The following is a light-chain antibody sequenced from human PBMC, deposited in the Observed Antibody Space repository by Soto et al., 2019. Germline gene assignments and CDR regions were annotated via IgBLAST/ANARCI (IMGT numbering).Light chain of an antibody. CDR3: QQYRNSPYA. Sequence: EIVLTQSPGTLSLSPGERATLSCRASQSVSSNYLAWYQQKSGQAPRLLIYGASSRDTGVPDRFSGSGSGTDFTLTISKLEPEDFAVYYCQQYRNSPYAVGQGTDLEI. V-gene: IGKV3-20*01. J-gene: IGKJ2*01. CDR2: GAS. CDR1: QSVSSNY.